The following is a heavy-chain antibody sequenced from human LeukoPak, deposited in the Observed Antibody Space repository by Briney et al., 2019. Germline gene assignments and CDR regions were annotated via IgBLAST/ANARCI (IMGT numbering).Heavy chain of an antibody. V-gene: IGHV1-2*02. CDR1: GYTFTGYY. Sequence: GASVKVSCKASGYTFTGYYIHWVRQAPGQGLEWMGWINPNSGGTNYAQRFQARVTMTRDTSISPAYMELSRLRSDDTAVYYCARDLKSCSGTSCYANYYYYYMDVWGKGTTVTVSS. CDR3: ARDLKSCSGTSCYANYYYYYMDV. CDR2: INPNSGGT. D-gene: IGHD2-2*01. J-gene: IGHJ6*03.